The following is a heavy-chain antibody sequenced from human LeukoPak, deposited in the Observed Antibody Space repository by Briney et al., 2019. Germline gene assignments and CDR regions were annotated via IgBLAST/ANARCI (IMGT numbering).Heavy chain of an antibody. J-gene: IGHJ6*02. Sequence: GASVKVSCKASGGTFSSYAISWVRRAPGQGLEWMGGIIPIFGTANYAQKFQGRVTITADESTSTAYMELSSLRSEDTAVYYCARGYRYSSGWDPFSDYYYGMDVWGQGTTVTVSS. D-gene: IGHD6-19*01. CDR2: IIPIFGTA. V-gene: IGHV1-69*13. CDR3: ARGYRYSSGWDPFSDYYYGMDV. CDR1: GGTFSSYA.